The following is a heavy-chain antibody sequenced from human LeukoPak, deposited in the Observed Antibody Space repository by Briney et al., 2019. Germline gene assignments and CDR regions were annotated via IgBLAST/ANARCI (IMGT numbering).Heavy chain of an antibody. D-gene: IGHD3-3*01. CDR3: ARDYDFWSGRYYYGMDV. Sequence: SQTLSLTCAISGDSVSSNSAAWNWIRLSPSRGLEWLGRTYYRSKWYNDYAVSVKSRITINPDTSKNQFSLQLNSVTPEDTAVYYCARDYDFWSGRYYYGMDVWGQGTTVTVSS. V-gene: IGHV6-1*01. J-gene: IGHJ6*02. CDR2: TYYRSKWYN. CDR1: GDSVSSNSAA.